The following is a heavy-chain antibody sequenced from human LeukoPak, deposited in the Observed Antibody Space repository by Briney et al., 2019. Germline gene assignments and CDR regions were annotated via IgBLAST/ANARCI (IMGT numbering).Heavy chain of an antibody. CDR1: GGSISSYY. CDR3: ARVVNWFDP. J-gene: IGHJ5*02. Sequence: ASETLSLTCTVSGGSISSYYWSWIRQPPGKGLEWIGYIYYSGSTNYNPSLKSRVTISVDTSKNQFSLKLSSVTAADTAVYYCARVVNWFDPWGQGTLVTVSS. CDR2: IYYSGST. V-gene: IGHV4-59*01.